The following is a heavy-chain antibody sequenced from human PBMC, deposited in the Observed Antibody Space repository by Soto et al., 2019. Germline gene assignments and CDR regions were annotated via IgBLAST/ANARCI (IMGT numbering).Heavy chain of an antibody. CDR2: IRSKAYGGTT. CDR3: TRDIVVVVAATPSYYYGMDV. V-gene: IGHV3-49*03. CDR1: GFTFGDYA. Sequence: LRLSCTASGFTFGDYAMSWFRQAPGKGLEWVGFIRSKAYGGTTEYAASVKGRFTISRDDSKSIAYLQMNSLKTEDTAVYYCTRDIVVVVAATPSYYYGMDVWGQGTTVTVSS. D-gene: IGHD2-15*01. J-gene: IGHJ6*02.